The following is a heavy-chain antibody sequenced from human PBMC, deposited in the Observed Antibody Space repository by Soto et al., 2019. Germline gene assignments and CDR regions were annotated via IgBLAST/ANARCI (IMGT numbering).Heavy chain of an antibody. CDR1: GFTFSSYG. V-gene: IGHV3-33*01. CDR2: IWYDGSNK. J-gene: IGHJ4*02. Sequence: GGSLRLSCAASGFTFSSYGMHWVRQAPCKGLEWVAVIWYDGSNKYYADSVKGRFTISRDNSKNTLYLQMNSLRAEDTAVYYCARDPLPIAVAGLWDYWGQGTLVTVSS. CDR3: ARDPLPIAVAGLWDY. D-gene: IGHD6-19*01.